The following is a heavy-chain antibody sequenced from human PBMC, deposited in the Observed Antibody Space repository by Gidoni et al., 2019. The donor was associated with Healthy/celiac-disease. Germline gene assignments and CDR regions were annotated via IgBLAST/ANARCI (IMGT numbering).Heavy chain of an antibody. Sequence: QLQLQESGSGLVKPSQTLSLTCAVSGGSISSGGYSWSWIRQPPGKGLEWIGYIYHRGSTYYNPSLKSRVNISVDRSKNQFSLKLSSVTAADTAVYYCARGDTYYYDSSGYPIVQAFDIWGQGTMVTVSS. CDR3: ARGDTYYYDSSGYPIVQAFDI. CDR2: IYHRGST. CDR1: GGSISSGGYS. D-gene: IGHD3-22*01. V-gene: IGHV4-30-2*01. J-gene: IGHJ3*02.